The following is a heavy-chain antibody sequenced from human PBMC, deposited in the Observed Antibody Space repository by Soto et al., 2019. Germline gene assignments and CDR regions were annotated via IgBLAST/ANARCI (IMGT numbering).Heavy chain of an antibody. CDR1: GGSISSGGYS. J-gene: IGHJ6*02. CDR2: IYHSGST. CDR3: ARVSGSYYYGMDV. D-gene: IGHD1-26*01. V-gene: IGHV4-30-2*01. Sequence: SSETLSLTCAVSGGSISSGGYSWSWIRQPPGKGLEWIGYIYHSGSTYYNPSLKSRVTISVDRSKNQFSLKLSSVTAADTAVYYCARVSGSYYYGMDVWGQGITVTVSS.